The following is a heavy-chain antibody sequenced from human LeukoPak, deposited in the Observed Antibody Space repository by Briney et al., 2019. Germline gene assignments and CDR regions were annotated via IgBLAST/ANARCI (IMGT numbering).Heavy chain of an antibody. J-gene: IGHJ4*02. D-gene: IGHD6-13*01. CDR1: GFTFSHYS. CDR2: ISSTSSNT. V-gene: IGHV3-21*04. Sequence: PGGSLRLSCAASGFTFSHYSMNWVRQAPGKGLEWVSSISSTSSNTYCADSLKGRFTISRDNAESSLYLQMNSLRAEDTAVYYCASTSKQLSLGFWGQGTLVTVSS. CDR3: ASTSKQLSLGF.